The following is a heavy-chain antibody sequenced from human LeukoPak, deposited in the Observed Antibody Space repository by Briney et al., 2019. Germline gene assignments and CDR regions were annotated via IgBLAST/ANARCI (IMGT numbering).Heavy chain of an antibody. D-gene: IGHD3-22*01. Sequence: GGSLRLSCAASGFTFSDYSLSWVRQAPGKGLEWVSSISSSRNYKYYSDSVKGRFTISKDNAKYSLDLQMNSLRAEDTALYYCARGSSGAGYYFDYWGLGTLVTVSS. V-gene: IGHV3-21*01. CDR1: GFTFSDYS. CDR3: ARGSSGAGYYFDY. J-gene: IGHJ4*02. CDR2: ISSSRNYK.